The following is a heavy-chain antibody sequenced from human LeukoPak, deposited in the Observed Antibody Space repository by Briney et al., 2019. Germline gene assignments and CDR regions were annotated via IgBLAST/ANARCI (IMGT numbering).Heavy chain of an antibody. Sequence: SETLSLTCTVSGGSVSSGSYYWSWIRQPPGKGLEWIGYIYYSGSTNYNPSLKSRVTISVDTSKNQFSLKLSSVTAADTAVYYCARDRGIAAPRFYDYWGQETLVTVSS. V-gene: IGHV4-61*01. D-gene: IGHD6-6*01. CDR2: IYYSGST. CDR3: ARDRGIAAPRFYDY. J-gene: IGHJ4*02. CDR1: GGSVSSGSYY.